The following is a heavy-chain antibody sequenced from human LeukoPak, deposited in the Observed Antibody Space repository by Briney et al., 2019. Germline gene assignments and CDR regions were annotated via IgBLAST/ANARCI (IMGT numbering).Heavy chain of an antibody. Sequence: PGGSLRLSCAASGFTFDDYGMSWVRQAPGKGLEWVSGINWNGGSTGYADSVKGRFTISRDNAKNSLYLQMNSLRAEDTAVYYCARVVSSGYLFGYWGQGTLVTVSS. CDR2: INWNGGST. CDR1: GFTFDDYG. J-gene: IGHJ4*02. V-gene: IGHV3-20*04. D-gene: IGHD3-22*01. CDR3: ARVVSSGYLFGY.